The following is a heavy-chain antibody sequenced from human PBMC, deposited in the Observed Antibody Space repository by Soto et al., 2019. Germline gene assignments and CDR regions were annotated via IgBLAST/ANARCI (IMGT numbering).Heavy chain of an antibody. J-gene: IGHJ4*02. Sequence: EVQLLESGGGLVQPGGSLRLSCAASGFTFSNYAMSWVRQAPGKGLEWVSALSGSGVNTFYADSVKGRFTISRDNSKNTLYLQMSSLSDEDTAVYSCAKDLEYSRPGRIDYWGQGTLVTVSS. CDR1: GFTFSNYA. CDR3: AKDLEYSRPGRIDY. V-gene: IGHV3-23*01. CDR2: LSGSGVNT. D-gene: IGHD6-6*01.